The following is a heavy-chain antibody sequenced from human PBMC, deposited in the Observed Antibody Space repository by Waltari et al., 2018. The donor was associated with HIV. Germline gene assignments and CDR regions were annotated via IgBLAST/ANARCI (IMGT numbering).Heavy chain of an antibody. Sequence: QVQLQESGPGLVKPSETLSLPCTVSGYSISSGYYWGWIRQPPGKGLEWIGSIYHSGSTYYNPSLKSRVTISVDTSKNQFSLKLSSVTAADTAVYYCARYYDFWSGYYPFDYWGQGTLVTVSS. J-gene: IGHJ4*02. D-gene: IGHD3-3*01. CDR1: GYSISSGYY. CDR2: IYHSGST. V-gene: IGHV4-38-2*02. CDR3: ARYYDFWSGYYPFDY.